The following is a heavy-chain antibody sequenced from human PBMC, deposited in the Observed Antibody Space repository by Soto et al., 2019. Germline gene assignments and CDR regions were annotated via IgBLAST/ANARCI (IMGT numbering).Heavy chain of an antibody. CDR2: IIPIFGTA. Sequence: ASVKVSCKASGGTFSSYAISWVRQAPGQGLEWMGGIIPIFGTANYAQKFQGRVTITADESTSTAYMELSSLRSEDTAVYYCARGLHGERAFPQRGGDSSYYFDYWGQGTLVTVSS. CDR1: GGTFSSYA. V-gene: IGHV1-69*13. J-gene: IGHJ4*02. D-gene: IGHD2-21*02. CDR3: ARGLHGERAFPQRGGDSSYYFDY.